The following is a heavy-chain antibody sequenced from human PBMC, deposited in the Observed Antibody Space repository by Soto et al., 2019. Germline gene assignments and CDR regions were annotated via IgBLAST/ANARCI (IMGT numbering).Heavy chain of an antibody. CDR1: GYSISSGYY. Sequence: PSETLSLTCVVSGYSISSGYYWGFIRQPPGKGLEWIGSVYHSGSTYYNPSLKSRVTISVDTSKNQFSLKLSSVTAADTAVFYCARAHILSEGYYFDYWGQGTLVTVSS. V-gene: IGHV4-38-2*01. CDR2: VYHSGST. CDR3: ARAHILSEGYYFDY. J-gene: IGHJ4*02.